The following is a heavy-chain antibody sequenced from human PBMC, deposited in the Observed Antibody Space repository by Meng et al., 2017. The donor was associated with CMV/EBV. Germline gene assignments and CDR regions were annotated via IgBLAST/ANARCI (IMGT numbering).Heavy chain of an antibody. CDR1: GFTFSSYE. CDR3: ARGGGYYYDSSGYWAIDY. CDR2: ISSSGSTI. D-gene: IGHD3-22*01. J-gene: IGHJ4*02. V-gene: IGHV3-48*03. Sequence: GGSLRLSCAASGFTFSSYEMSWVRQAPGKGLEWVSYISSSGSTIYYADSVKGRFTISRDNAKNSLYLQMNSLRAEDTAVYYCARGGGYYYDSSGYWAIDYWGQGTLVTVSS.